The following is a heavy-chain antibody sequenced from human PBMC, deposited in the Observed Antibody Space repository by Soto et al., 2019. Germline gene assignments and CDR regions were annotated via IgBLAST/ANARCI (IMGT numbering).Heavy chain of an antibody. CDR2: IYYSGST. CDR1: GGSISSSSYY. D-gene: IGHD3-9*01. Sequence: SETLSLTCTVSGGSISSSSYYWGWIRQPPGKGLEWIGSIYYSGSTYYNPSLKSRVTISVDTSKNQFSLKLSSVTAADTAVYYCARRYYDILTGYYSHFDYWGQGTLVTVSS. V-gene: IGHV4-39*01. CDR3: ARRYYDILTGYYSHFDY. J-gene: IGHJ4*02.